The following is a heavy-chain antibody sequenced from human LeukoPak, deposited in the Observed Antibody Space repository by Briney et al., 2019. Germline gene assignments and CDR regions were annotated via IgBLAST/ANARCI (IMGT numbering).Heavy chain of an antibody. Sequence: EPGGSLRLSCTASGFSFTNGWMSWVRQAPGRGLEWVSTISPTGEGTHYADSVKGRFTISRDNSKNTLSLEMNSLRADDTATYYCARDAGGAWPFDYWGQGTRVIVSS. CDR1: GFSFTNGW. V-gene: IGHV3-23*01. CDR3: ARDAGGAWPFDY. J-gene: IGHJ4*02. CDR2: ISPTGEGT. D-gene: IGHD4-17*01.